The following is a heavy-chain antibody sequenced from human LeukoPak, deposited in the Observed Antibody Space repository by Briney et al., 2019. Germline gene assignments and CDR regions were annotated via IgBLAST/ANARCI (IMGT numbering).Heavy chain of an antibody. V-gene: IGHV1-3*01. CDR3: ARGMQWLVLGDY. CDR2: INVGNANT. Sequence: GASVNVSCKASGYTFAAYAIHWVRQAPGQRLEWMGWINVGNANTKYSQKLQGRVTITRDTSASAAYMELSTLRSEDTAVYYCARGMQWLVLGDYWGQGTLVTVSS. CDR1: GYTFAAYA. J-gene: IGHJ4*02. D-gene: IGHD6-19*01.